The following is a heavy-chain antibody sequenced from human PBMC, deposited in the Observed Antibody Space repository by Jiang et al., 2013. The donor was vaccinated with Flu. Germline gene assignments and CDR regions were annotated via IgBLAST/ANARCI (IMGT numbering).Heavy chain of an antibody. CDR2: IWYDGSNK. Sequence: GGVVQPGRSLRLSCAASGFTFSSYGMHWVRQAPGKGLEWVAVIWYDGSNKYYADSVKGRFTISRDNSKNTLYLQMNSLRAEDTAVYYCARDSEKWLIGYFDLWGRGTLVTVSS. CDR1: GFTFSSYG. D-gene: IGHD6-19*01. CDR3: ARDSEKWLIGYFDL. V-gene: IGHV3-33*01. J-gene: IGHJ2*01.